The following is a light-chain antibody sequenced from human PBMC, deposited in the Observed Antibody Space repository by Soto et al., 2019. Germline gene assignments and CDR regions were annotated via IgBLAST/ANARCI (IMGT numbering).Light chain of an antibody. CDR1: QSVGRNY. CDR3: HPYAVSPLT. V-gene: IGKV3-20*01. CDR2: DAS. Sequence: EIVLTQSPGTLSLSPGDSATLSCRASQSVGRNYLAWFQHKPDQAPRLLIYDASNRATGVPDRFSGSGSGTDFTRSVTRLEPEDFAVYYCHPYAVSPLTFGGGTTVEIK. J-gene: IGKJ4*01.